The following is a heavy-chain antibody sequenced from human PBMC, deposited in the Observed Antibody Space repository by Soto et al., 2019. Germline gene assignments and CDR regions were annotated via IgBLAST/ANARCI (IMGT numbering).Heavy chain of an antibody. Sequence: GGSLRLSCAASGFTFSSYGMHWVRQAPGKGLEWVAVISYDGSNKYYADSVKGRFTISRDNSKNTLYLQMNSLRAEDTAVYYCAKISTNYDFWSGYSSSLDFDYWGQGTLVTVSS. CDR1: GFTFSSYG. D-gene: IGHD3-3*01. V-gene: IGHV3-30*18. CDR2: ISYDGSNK. CDR3: AKISTNYDFWSGYSSSLDFDY. J-gene: IGHJ4*02.